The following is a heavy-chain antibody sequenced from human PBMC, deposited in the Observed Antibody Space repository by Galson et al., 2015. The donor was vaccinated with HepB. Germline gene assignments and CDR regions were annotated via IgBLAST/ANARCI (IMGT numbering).Heavy chain of an antibody. CDR1: GFTFSSYA. CDR3: AKCHYDYVWGSYSDGDYFDY. CDR2: ISGSGGST. V-gene: IGHV3-23*01. Sequence: SLRLSCAASGFTFSSYAMRWVRQAPGKGLEWVSAISGSGGSTYYADSVKGRFTISRDNSKNTLYLQMNSLRAEDTAVYYCAKCHYDYVWGSYSDGDYFDYWGQGTLVTVSS. J-gene: IGHJ4*02. D-gene: IGHD3-16*01.